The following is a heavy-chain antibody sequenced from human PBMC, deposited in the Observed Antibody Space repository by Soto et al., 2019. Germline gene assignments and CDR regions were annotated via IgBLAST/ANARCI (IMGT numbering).Heavy chain of an antibody. V-gene: IGHV3-30-3*01. CDR3: ARAVVVAARFDY. CDR2: ISYDGSNK. D-gene: IGHD2-15*01. Sequence: QVQLVESGGGVVQPGRSLRLSCAASGFTFSSYAMHWVRQAPGKGLEWVAVISYDGSNKYYADSVKGRFTISRDNSKNTLYLQMNSLRAEDTAVYYCARAVVVAARFDYWGQGTLVTVSS. CDR1: GFTFSSYA. J-gene: IGHJ4*02.